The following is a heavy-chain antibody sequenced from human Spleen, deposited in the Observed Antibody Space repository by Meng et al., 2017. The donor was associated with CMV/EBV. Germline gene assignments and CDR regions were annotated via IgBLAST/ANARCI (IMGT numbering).Heavy chain of an antibody. CDR2: ISSSSSFI. J-gene: IGHJ4*02. D-gene: IGHD1-26*01. CDR3: AKGVYSFGLPYHFDF. Sequence: GESLKISCTASGFTFSVYSIHWVRQAPGKGLEWVSSISSSSSFIYYADSVKGRFIISRDNAENSLYLQVNSLRAEDTAVYYCAKGVYSFGLPYHFDFWGPGTLVTVSS. V-gene: IGHV3-21*04. CDR1: GFTFSVYS.